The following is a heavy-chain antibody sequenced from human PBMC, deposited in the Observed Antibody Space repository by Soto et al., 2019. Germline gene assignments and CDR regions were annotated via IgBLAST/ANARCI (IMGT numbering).Heavy chain of an antibody. D-gene: IGHD2-2*01. CDR3: ARGNIVVVPAAIENYGMDV. J-gene: IGHJ6*02. CDR2: IYYSGST. Sequence: SETLSLTCTVSGGSISSGGYYWSWIRQHPGKGLEWIGYIYYSGSTYYNPSLKSRVTISVDTSKNQFSLKLSSVTAADMAVYYCARGNIVVVPAAIENYGMDVWGQGTTVTVSS. CDR1: GGSISSGGYY. V-gene: IGHV4-31*03.